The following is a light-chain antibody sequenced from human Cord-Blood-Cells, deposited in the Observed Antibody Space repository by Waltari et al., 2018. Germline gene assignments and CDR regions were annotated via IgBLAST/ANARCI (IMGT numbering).Light chain of an antibody. CDR3: SSYTSSSTYV. Sequence: QSPLTQPASVSGSPGQSITISCTGTSSDVGGYNYVSWYQQNPGKAPKLMIYDVSNRPSGVSNRFSGSKSGNTASLTISGLQAEDEADYYCSSYTSSSTYVFGTGTKVTVL. CDR1: SSDVGGYNY. V-gene: IGLV2-14*01. J-gene: IGLJ1*01. CDR2: DVS.